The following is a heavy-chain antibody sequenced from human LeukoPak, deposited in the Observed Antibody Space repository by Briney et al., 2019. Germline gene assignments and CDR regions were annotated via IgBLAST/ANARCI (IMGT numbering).Heavy chain of an antibody. CDR1: GFTFDDYA. CDR2: ISWNSGSI. V-gene: IGHV3-9*01. Sequence: AGGSLRLSCAASGFTFDDYAMHWVRQAPGKGLEWVSGISWNSGSIGYADSAKGRFTISRDNAKNSLYLQMNSLRAEDTAFYYCAKDISIAAIKPYYFDYWGQGTLVTVSS. D-gene: IGHD6-6*01. J-gene: IGHJ4*02. CDR3: AKDISIAAIKPYYFDY.